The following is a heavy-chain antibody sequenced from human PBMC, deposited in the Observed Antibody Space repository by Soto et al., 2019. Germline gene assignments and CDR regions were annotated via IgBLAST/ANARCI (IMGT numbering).Heavy chain of an antibody. D-gene: IGHD7-27*01. J-gene: IGHJ6*03. CDR3: ARVPNVYYYYYMDV. CDR2: IYCSGST. V-gene: IGHV4-59*08. Sequence: PSETLSLTCTVSGGSISSYYWSWIRQPPGKGLEWIGYIYCSGSTNYNPSLKSRVTISVDTSKNQFSLKLSSVTAADTAVYYYARVPNVYYYYYMDVWGKGTTVTVSS. CDR1: GGSISSYY.